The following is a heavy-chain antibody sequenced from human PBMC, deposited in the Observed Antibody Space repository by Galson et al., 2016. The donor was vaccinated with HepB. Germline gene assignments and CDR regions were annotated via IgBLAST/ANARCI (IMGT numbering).Heavy chain of an antibody. J-gene: IGHJ4*02. D-gene: IGHD1-1*01. CDR1: GYTFTSYY. CDR3: ARGTGTGGYFDY. Sequence: SVKVSCKASGYTFTSYYMHWVRQAPGQGLEWMGIINPSGGSTSYAQKFQGRVTVTRDTSTSTAYMELSSLRFEVTAVYYCARGTGTGGYFDYWGQGTLVTVSP. V-gene: IGHV1-46*01. CDR2: INPSGGST.